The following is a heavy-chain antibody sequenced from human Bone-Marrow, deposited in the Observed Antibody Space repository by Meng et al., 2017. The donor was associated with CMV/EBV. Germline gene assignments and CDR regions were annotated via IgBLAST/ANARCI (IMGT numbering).Heavy chain of an antibody. CDR1: AYDFTYYW. D-gene: IGHD3-22*01. CDR2: IFPCDSDT. CDR3: ARQRNYYRTTGYYTY. J-gene: IGHJ4*02. Sequence: KVFCKGSAYDFTYYWIAWVRQMPGKGMEWMGMIFPCDSDTKYSPSFQGQVTMTVDKSTSTAYLQWSRMKASDTAMYYCARQRNYYRTTGYYTYWGQGTLVTVSS. V-gene: IGHV5-51*01.